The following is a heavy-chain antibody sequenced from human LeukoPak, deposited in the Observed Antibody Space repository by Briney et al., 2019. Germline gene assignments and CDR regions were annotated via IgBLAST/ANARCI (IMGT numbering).Heavy chain of an antibody. J-gene: IGHJ3*02. CDR1: GGSISSSNW. D-gene: IGHD3-10*01. Sequence: SETLSLTCAVSGGSISSSNWWSWVRQPPGKGLEWIGEIYHSGSTNYNPSLKSRVTFSVDTSKNQFSLKLSSVTAADTAVYYCARWGETSALRVHAFDIWGQGTMVTVSS. CDR2: IYHSGST. CDR3: ARWGETSALRVHAFDI. V-gene: IGHV4-4*02.